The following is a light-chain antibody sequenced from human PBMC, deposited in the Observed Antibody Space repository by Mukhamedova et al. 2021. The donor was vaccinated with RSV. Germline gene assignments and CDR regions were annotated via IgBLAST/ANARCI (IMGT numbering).Light chain of an antibody. J-gene: IGKJ3*01. Sequence: WYQRRVHGKAPKLLIYRVSSLQTGVPSLFSGSESGTDFTLTISSLQPDDVATYEVFTFGPGTKVDIK. CDR2: RVS. CDR3: FT. V-gene: IGKV1-27*01.